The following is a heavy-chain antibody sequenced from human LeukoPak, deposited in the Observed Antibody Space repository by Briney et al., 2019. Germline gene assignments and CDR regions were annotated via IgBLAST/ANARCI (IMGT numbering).Heavy chain of an antibody. CDR1: GFTFKDAW. J-gene: IGHJ5*02. Sequence: PGGSLRLSCAASGFTFKDAWMSWVRQAPGKGLEWVGRIQSKTDSGTTDYAAPVKGRFTISRDDSKNTLYLQMNSLKTDDTAVYYCTTELYCGGDCYPGAWGQGTLVTVSS. CDR2: IQSKTDSGTT. CDR3: TTELYCGGDCYPGA. D-gene: IGHD2-21*02. V-gene: IGHV3-15*01.